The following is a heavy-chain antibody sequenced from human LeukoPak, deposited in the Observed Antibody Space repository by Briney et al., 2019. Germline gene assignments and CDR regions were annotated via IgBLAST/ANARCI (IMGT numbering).Heavy chain of an antibody. CDR1: GLTFSSYG. J-gene: IGHJ4*02. D-gene: IGHD4-23*01. V-gene: IGHV3-48*03. CDR3: ARSLTPYFDY. Sequence: PGGSLRLSCATSGLTFSSYGVNWVRQAPGKGLELGSFTSSSGTTKYYAASVMGRFTIYRDNAMSSLYLQMNSLRAEDTVVYYCARSLTPYFDYWGQGTLVTVSS. CDR2: TSSSGTTK.